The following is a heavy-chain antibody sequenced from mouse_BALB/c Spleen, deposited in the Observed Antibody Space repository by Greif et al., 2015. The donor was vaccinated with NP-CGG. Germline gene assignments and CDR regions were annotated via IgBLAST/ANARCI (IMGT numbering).Heavy chain of an antibody. D-gene: IGHD2-1*01. CDR3: SRGGGNYFYAMDY. Sequence: VKLMESGAELVKPGASVKMSCKASGYTFTSYWINWVKQRPGQGLEWIGDIYPGRGITNYNEKFKSKATLTLDTSSSTAYMQLSSLTSEDSAVYYCSRGGGNYFYAMDYWGQGTSVTVSS. CDR1: GYTFTSYW. J-gene: IGHJ4*01. CDR2: IYPGRGIT. V-gene: IGHV1-55*01.